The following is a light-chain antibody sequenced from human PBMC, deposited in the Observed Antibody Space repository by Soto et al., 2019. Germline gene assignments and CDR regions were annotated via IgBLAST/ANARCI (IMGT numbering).Light chain of an antibody. Sequence: EIVLTQSPATLSLSPWGRATLSCRASQSVSSYFAWYQQKPGQAPRLLIYDASNRATGIPARFSGSGSGTDFTLTISSLEAEDFAVYYCQQRSNWPLTFGQGTRLEIK. CDR1: QSVSSY. CDR2: DAS. CDR3: QQRSNWPLT. J-gene: IGKJ5*01. V-gene: IGKV3-11*01.